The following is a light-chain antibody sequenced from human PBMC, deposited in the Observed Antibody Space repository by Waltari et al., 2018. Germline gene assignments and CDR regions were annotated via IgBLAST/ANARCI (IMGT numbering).Light chain of an antibody. Sequence: QSALTQPRSVSGSPGQSVTISCTGTSSDVGGYNYVSWYQQYPGKAPKLMIYDVSKRPSGVRDRFAGSKSGNTASLTISGLQAEDEAEYYCCSYEGSVQVFGGGTKRTVL. CDR3: CSYEGSVQV. CDR1: SSDVGGYNY. CDR2: DVS. V-gene: IGLV2-11*01. J-gene: IGLJ3*02.